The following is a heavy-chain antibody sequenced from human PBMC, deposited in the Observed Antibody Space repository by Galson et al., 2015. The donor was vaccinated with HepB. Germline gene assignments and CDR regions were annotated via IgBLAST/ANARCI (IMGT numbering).Heavy chain of an antibody. CDR1: GGTFSSYA. V-gene: IGHV1-69*13. D-gene: IGHD3-16*02. CDR2: IIPIFGTA. J-gene: IGHJ4*02. Sequence: SVKVSCKASGGTFSSYAISWVRQAPGQGLEWMGGIIPIFGTANYAQKFQGRVTITADESTSTAYMELSSLRSEDTAVYYCATSVIEGVIVLWGQVDYWGQGTLVTVSS. CDR3: ATSVIEGVIVLWGQVDY.